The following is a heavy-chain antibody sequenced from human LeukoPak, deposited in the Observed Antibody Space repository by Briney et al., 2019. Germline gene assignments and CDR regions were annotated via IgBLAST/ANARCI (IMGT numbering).Heavy chain of an antibody. CDR3: TRERGIFGVYCYMDV. Sequence: GGSLRLSCTASGFTFGDYAMSWVRQAPGKGLEWVGFIRSKAYGGTTEYAASVKGRFTISRDDSKSIAYLQMNSLKTEDTAVYYCTRERGIFGVYCYMDVWGKGTTVTVSS. CDR2: IRSKAYGGTT. D-gene: IGHD3-3*01. CDR1: GFTFGDYA. J-gene: IGHJ6*03. V-gene: IGHV3-49*04.